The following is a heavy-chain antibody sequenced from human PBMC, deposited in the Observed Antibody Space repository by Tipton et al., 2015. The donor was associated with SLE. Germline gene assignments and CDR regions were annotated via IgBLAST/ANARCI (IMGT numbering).Heavy chain of an antibody. CDR1: GGSISSSNW. V-gene: IGHV4-4*02. Sequence: TLSLTCAVSGGSISSSNWWSWVRQPPGKGLEWIREIYHSGSTNYNPSLKSRVTISVDKSKNQFSLKLSSVTAADTAVYYCAREMSSSWYGKHFQHWGQGTLVTVSS. CDR3: AREMSSSWYGKHFQH. CDR2: IYHSGST. D-gene: IGHD6-13*01. J-gene: IGHJ1*01.